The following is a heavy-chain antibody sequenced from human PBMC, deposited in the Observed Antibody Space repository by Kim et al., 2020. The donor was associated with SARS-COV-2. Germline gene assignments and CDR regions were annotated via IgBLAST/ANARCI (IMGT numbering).Heavy chain of an antibody. Sequence: GGSLRLSCAASGFTFSSYSINWVRQAPGKGLEWVSSISSSSYIYYADSVKGRFTISRDNAKNSLYLQMNSLRAEDTAVYYCARDGQFLEWLSPWYYYYYMDVWGKGTTVTVSS. CDR2: ISSSSYI. J-gene: IGHJ6*03. V-gene: IGHV3-21*01. CDR3: ARDGQFLEWLSPWYYYYYMDV. D-gene: IGHD3-3*01. CDR1: GFTFSSYS.